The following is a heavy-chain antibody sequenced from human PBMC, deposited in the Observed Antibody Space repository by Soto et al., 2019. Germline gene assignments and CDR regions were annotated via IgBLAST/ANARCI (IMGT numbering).Heavy chain of an antibody. CDR3: ARENFWGSGSYFHWFDP. CDR1: GGSISSYY. V-gene: IGHV4-59*01. D-gene: IGHD3-10*01. CDR2: IYYSGST. J-gene: IGHJ5*02. Sequence: SETLSLTCTVSGGSISSYYWSWIRQPPGKGLEWIGYIYYSGSTNYNPSLKSRVTISVDTSKNQFSLKLSSVTAADTAVYYCARENFWGSGSYFHWFDPWGQGTLVTVSS.